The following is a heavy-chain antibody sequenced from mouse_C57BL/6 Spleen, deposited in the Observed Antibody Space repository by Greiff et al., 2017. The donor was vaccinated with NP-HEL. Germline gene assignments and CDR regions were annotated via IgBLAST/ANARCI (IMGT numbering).Heavy chain of an antibody. V-gene: IGHV1-62-2*01. CDR3: ARHEDRYGGLNYFDD. Sequence: VQLQQSGAELVKPGASVKLSCKASGYTFTEYTIHWVKQRSGQGLEWIGWFYPGSGSIKYNEKFKDKATLTADKSSSTGYMKLSRLTSEDSAVYFCARHEDRYGGLNYFDDWGQGTTLTVSS. CDR1: GYTFTEYT. CDR2: FYPGSGSI. J-gene: IGHJ2*01. D-gene: IGHD1-1*02.